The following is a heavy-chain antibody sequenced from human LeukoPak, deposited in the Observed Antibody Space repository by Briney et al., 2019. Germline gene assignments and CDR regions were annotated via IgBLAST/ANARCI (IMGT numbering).Heavy chain of an antibody. CDR1: GFTFSSYA. CDR2: ISGSGGST. J-gene: IGHJ4*02. CDR3: AKLSDLGSSAAGFDY. D-gene: IGHD2-21*01. Sequence: GGSLRLSCAASGFTFSSYAMSWVRQAPGKGLEWVSAISGSGGSTYYADSVKGRFTISRDNSKNTLCLQMNSLRAEDTAVYCCAKLSDLGSSAAGFDYWGQGTLVTVSS. V-gene: IGHV3-23*01.